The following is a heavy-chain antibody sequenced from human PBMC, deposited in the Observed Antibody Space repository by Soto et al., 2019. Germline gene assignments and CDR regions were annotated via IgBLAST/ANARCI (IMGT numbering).Heavy chain of an antibody. CDR1: GGTFSPYT. Sequence: QVQLVQSGAEVKKPGSSVKVSCKASGGTFSPYTIIWVRQAPGQGLEWMGRIIPFHGVTNYAQKFQARVTITADKSTSTAYMELSGLRFEDTAMYYCTRDWEITVSTWSFGGFWGRGTLVTVSS. CDR2: IIPFHGVT. D-gene: IGHD3-10*01. V-gene: IGHV1-69*08. J-gene: IGHJ4*02. CDR3: TRDWEITVSTWSFGGF.